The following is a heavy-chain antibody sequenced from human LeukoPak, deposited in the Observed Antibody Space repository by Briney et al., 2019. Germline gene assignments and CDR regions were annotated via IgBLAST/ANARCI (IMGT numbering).Heavy chain of an antibody. CDR3: ARDLGGTTGAPWYYFDY. V-gene: IGHV1-2*02. J-gene: IGHJ4*02. D-gene: IGHD1-1*01. Sequence: ASVKVSCKASGYTFTDYYLHWVRQAPGQGLECMGWINPNTGGTNCAQKFQGRVTMTRDTSISTAYMELSSLRSDDTAVYYCARDLGGTTGAPWYYFDYWGQGTLVTVSS. CDR1: GYTFTDYY. CDR2: INPNTGGT.